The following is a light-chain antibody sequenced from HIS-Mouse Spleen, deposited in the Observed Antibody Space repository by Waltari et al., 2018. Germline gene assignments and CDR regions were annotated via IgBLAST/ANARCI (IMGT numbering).Light chain of an antibody. CDR2: EGS. CDR1: SSDVGTYNL. J-gene: IGLJ2*01. V-gene: IGLV2-23*03. Sequence: QSALTQPASVSGSPGQSLTLSCTGTSSDVGTYNLVSWYQQHPGKAPKLMIYEGSKRPSGVSNRFSGSKSGNTASLTISGLQAEDEADYYCCSYAGSSTFVVVFGGGTKLTVL. CDR3: CSYAGSSTFVVV.